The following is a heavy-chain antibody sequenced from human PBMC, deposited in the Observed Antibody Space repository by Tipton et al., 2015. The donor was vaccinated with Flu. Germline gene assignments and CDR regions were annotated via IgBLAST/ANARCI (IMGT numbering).Heavy chain of an antibody. J-gene: IGHJ6*02. CDR2: IYSDDTT. Sequence: GSLRLSCAASGFTVSSNYMSWVRQAPGKGLEWVSVIYSDDTTYYADSVKGRFTISRDNSKNTVYLQMNSLRAEDTAVYYCAREGGYDFWSGFYPYAMDVWGQGTTVTVSS. D-gene: IGHD3-3*01. V-gene: IGHV3-53*01. CDR3: AREGGYDFWSGFYPYAMDV. CDR1: GFTVSSNY.